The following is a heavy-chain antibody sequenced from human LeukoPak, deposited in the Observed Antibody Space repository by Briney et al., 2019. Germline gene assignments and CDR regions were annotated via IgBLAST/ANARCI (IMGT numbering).Heavy chain of an antibody. CDR3: ARGTQLWPIDY. Sequence: HPGGSLRLSCAASGFTFSGFAMHWVRQPPGKGLEWVAVVSYDGGNRYYADSVTGRFTISRDNSKNTVSLQMDSLGTDDTAVYYCARGTQLWPIDYWGQGALVTVSS. D-gene: IGHD1-1*01. V-gene: IGHV3-30*01. CDR2: VSYDGGNR. J-gene: IGHJ4*02. CDR1: GFTFSGFA.